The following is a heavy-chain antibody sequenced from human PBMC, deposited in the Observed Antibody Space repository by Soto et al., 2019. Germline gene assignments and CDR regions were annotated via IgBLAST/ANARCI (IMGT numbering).Heavy chain of an antibody. D-gene: IGHD2-21*02. J-gene: IGHJ4*02. Sequence: QVQLVESGGGMVQPGTSLRLSCAASGFTFNSLSLHWVRQRPDKGLEWVAVISHDGRVTFYADFVKGRFTVSRDNSKNASFRQGTSRRAEDTAVYYCAREPYGDSQYFDYWGQGTLVTVSS. CDR2: ISHDGRVT. CDR1: GFTFNSLS. CDR3: AREPYGDSQYFDY. V-gene: IGHV3-30*04.